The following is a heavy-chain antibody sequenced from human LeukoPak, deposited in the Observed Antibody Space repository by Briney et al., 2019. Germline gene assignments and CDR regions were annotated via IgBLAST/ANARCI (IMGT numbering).Heavy chain of an antibody. CDR1: GGSISSGSYY. Sequence: SQTLSLTCTVSGGSISSGSYYGSWIRQPAGKGLEWIGRIYTSGSTNYNPSLKSRVTISVDTSKNQFSLKLSSVTAADTAVYYCASVAATRGAEYYFDYWGQGTLVTVSS. J-gene: IGHJ4*02. V-gene: IGHV4-61*02. D-gene: IGHD2-15*01. CDR2: IYTSGST. CDR3: ASVAATRGAEYYFDY.